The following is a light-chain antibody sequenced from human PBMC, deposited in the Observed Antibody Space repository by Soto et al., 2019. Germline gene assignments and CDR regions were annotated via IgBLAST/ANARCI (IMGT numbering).Light chain of an antibody. Sequence: DIKMTQSPSSLSASVGDRVTITCRASQGIGNYLAWYQQKPGKVPKLLIYSASTLHSGVPSRFSGSGSGTTFTLTISTQQPEYIATYYCQQYNSAPTFGQGTKVEIK. J-gene: IGKJ1*01. V-gene: IGKV1-27*01. CDR2: SAS. CDR1: QGIGNY. CDR3: QQYNSAPT.